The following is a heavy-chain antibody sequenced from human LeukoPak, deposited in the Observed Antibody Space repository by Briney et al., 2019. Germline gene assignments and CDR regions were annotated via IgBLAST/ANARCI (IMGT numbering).Heavy chain of an antibody. CDR1: GGSIRSSYYY. V-gene: IGHV4-39*07. Sequence: SETLSLTCTVSGGSIRSSYYYWGWIRQPPGKGLEWIGEINHSGSTNYNPSLKSRVTISVDTSKNQFSLKLSSVTAADTAVYYCARGRYYYGSGSYLDYWGQGTLVTVSS. CDR3: ARGRYYYGSGSYLDY. CDR2: INHSGST. D-gene: IGHD3-10*01. J-gene: IGHJ4*02.